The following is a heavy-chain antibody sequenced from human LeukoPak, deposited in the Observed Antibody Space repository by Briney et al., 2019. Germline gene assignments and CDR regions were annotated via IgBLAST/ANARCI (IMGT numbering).Heavy chain of an antibody. V-gene: IGHV3-48*03. CDR1: GFTFSNYE. J-gene: IGHJ4*02. CDR3: AREDGSQLDY. Sequence: GGSLRLSCATSGFTFSNYEMGWVRQTPGKGLEWVSYISSSGSSTYYADSVKGRFTISRDNAKSSLCLQMDSLSAGDTAVYYCAREDGSQLDYWGRGTLVTVSS. CDR2: ISSSGSST. D-gene: IGHD1-26*01.